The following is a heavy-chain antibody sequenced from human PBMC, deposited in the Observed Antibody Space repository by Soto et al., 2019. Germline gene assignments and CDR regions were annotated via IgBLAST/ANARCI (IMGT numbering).Heavy chain of an antibody. Sequence: GGSLRLSCAASGFTFSSYEMNWVRQAPGKGLEWVSYISSSGSTIYYADSVKGRFTISRDNAKNSLYLQMNSLRAEDTAVHYCARDQEYYDFWSGYRYSYYAMDVPSPATTLTLS. V-gene: IGHV3-48*03. CDR1: GFTFSSYE. J-gene: IGHJ6*02. D-gene: IGHD3-3*01. CDR2: ISSSGSTI. CDR3: ARDQEYYDFWSGYRYSYYAMDV.